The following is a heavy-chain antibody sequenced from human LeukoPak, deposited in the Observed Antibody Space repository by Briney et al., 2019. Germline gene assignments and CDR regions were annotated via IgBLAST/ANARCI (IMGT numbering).Heavy chain of an antibody. CDR3: ARGQGTVTTH. Sequence: SETLSLTCAVSGGSFSGYYWTWIRQPPGKGLEWIGEINHSGSANYNPSLKSRVTISLDTSKHQFSPKLSSVTAADTAVYYCARGQGTVTTHWGQGTLVTVSS. D-gene: IGHD4-17*01. V-gene: IGHV4-34*01. J-gene: IGHJ4*02. CDR1: GGSFSGYY. CDR2: INHSGSA.